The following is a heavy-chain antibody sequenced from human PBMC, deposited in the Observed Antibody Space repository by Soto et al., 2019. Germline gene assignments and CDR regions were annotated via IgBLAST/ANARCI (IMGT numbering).Heavy chain of an antibody. CDR2: ISSSTSYV. CDR3: ARDPSEGRVGNWFES. J-gene: IGHJ5*01. Sequence: EVQLVESGGGLVKPGGSLRLSCAASGFMFSRYGMNWVRQAPGKGLEWVSSISSSTSYVYYADSVKGRFSVSRDNAKKILYLEMYALRTEDTAVYYCARDPSEGRVGNWFESWGQGTLVTVSS. V-gene: IGHV3-21*01. CDR1: GFMFSRYG. D-gene: IGHD2-2*01.